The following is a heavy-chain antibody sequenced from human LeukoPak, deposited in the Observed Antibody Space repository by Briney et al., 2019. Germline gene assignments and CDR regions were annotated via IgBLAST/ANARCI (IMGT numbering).Heavy chain of an antibody. CDR3: ARVADDSGWYLRLDL. CDR2: IYHSGST. V-gene: IGHV4-38-2*02. J-gene: IGHJ5*02. D-gene: IGHD6-19*01. CDR1: GYSISSGYY. Sequence: SETLSLTCTVSGYSISSGYYWGWIRQPPGKGLEWIGSIYHSGSTYYNPSLKSRVTISVDTSKKQFSLKLTSVTAADMAMYYCARVADDSGWYLRLDLWGQGTLVAVSS.